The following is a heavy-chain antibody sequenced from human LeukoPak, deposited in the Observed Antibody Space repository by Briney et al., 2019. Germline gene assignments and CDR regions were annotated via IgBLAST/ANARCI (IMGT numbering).Heavy chain of an antibody. V-gene: IGHV1-2*02. J-gene: IGHJ6*03. CDR3: ARGFKGYYYYMDV. CDR2: INPNSGGT. CDR1: GYTFADYY. Sequence: GASVKVSCKASGYTFADYYVHWVRQAPGQGLEWMGWINPNSGGTNYAQKFQGRVTMTRDTSISTAYMELSRLRSDDTAVYYCARGFKGYYYYMDVWGKGTTVTVSS.